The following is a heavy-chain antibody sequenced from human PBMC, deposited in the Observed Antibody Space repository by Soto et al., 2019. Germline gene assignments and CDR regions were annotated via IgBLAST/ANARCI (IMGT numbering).Heavy chain of an antibody. CDR1: GFTFSSYW. CDR3: ARSGNWNDGIAYY. D-gene: IGHD1-1*01. CDR2: IKQDGSEK. J-gene: IGHJ4*02. V-gene: IGHV3-7*01. Sequence: LRLSCAASGFTFSSYWMSWVRQAPGKGLEWVANIKQDGSEKYYVDSVKGRFTISRDNAKNSLYLQMNSLRAEDTAVYYCARSGNWNDGIAYYWGQGTLVTVSS.